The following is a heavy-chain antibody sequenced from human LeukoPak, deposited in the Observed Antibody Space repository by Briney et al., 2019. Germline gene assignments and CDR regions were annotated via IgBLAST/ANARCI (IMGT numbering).Heavy chain of an antibody. CDR3: AKGPNPWFDP. CDR1: GFTFSSYA. CDR2: ISGSGGST. V-gene: IGHV3-23*01. Sequence: GGSLRLSCAASGFTFSSYAMSWVRQAPGKGREWVSAISGSGGSTYYADSVKGRFTISRDHSKNTLYLQMNSVRAEDTAAYYCAKGPNPWFDPWGQGTLVTVSS. J-gene: IGHJ5*02.